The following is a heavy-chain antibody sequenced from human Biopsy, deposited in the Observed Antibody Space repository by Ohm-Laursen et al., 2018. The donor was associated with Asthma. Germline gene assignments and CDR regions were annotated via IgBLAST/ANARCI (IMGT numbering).Heavy chain of an antibody. CDR1: GYSLTDLS. J-gene: IGHJ4*02. Sequence: ASVKVSCKVSGYSLTDLSMRWVRQAPGQGLEWMGGHDHEEGGTVNARRFQGRVTMTEDTSTDTAYMELSSLSSDDTAVYYCASDFPKDYVRYNFQFWGQGTLVTVSS. D-gene: IGHD4-17*01. V-gene: IGHV1-24*01. CDR3: ASDFPKDYVRYNFQF. CDR2: HDHEEGGT.